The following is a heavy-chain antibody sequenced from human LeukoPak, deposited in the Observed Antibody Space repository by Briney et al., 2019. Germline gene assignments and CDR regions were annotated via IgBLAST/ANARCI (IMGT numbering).Heavy chain of an antibody. CDR3: ARGGGLDV. V-gene: IGHV3-7*03. Sequence: GGSLRLSCAASGFTFSSYRMNWARQAPGKGLEWVASINHNGNMNCYVDSVKGRFTISRDNAKNSLYLQMSNLRAEDTAVYFCARGGGLDVWGQGATVTVSS. J-gene: IGHJ6*02. D-gene: IGHD3-16*01. CDR1: GFTFSSYR. CDR2: INHNGNMN.